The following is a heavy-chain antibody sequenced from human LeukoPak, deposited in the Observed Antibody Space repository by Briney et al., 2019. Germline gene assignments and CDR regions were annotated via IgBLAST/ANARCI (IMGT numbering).Heavy chain of an antibody. Sequence: SVKVSCKASGYTFTSYDINWVRQATGQGLEWMGWMNPNSGNTGYAQKFQGRVTMTRNTSISTAYMELSSLRSEDTAVYYCARDRSPWETRNPDSFDIWGQGTMVTVSS. V-gene: IGHV1-8*01. CDR1: GYTFTSYD. CDR2: MNPNSGNT. D-gene: IGHD1-14*01. CDR3: ARDRSPWETRNPDSFDI. J-gene: IGHJ3*02.